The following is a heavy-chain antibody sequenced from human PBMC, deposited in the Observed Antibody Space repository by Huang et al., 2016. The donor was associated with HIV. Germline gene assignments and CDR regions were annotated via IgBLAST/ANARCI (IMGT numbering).Heavy chain of an antibody. CDR3: ARDLRGYDSTFDFYYYYGMDV. Sequence: EVQLVESGGGLVQTGGSLRLSCAASGFIFSNFSMNWVRQTPGEGVGWGAYIRARGATIYYAACAKGRVTVSRDDAKKSLYLQLNSLRDEDTAVYYCARDLRGYDSTFDFYYYYGMDVWGQGTTVTVSS. V-gene: IGHV3-48*02. CDR2: IRARGATI. CDR1: GFIFSNFS. D-gene: IGHD3-22*01. J-gene: IGHJ6*02.